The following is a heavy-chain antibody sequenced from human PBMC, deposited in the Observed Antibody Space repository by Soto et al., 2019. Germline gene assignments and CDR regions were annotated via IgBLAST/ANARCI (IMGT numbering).Heavy chain of an antibody. Sequence: EVPLVESGGGLVQPGGSLRLSCAASGFTFSSFWMHWVRQAPGKGLVWVSRINSDGSSTSYADSVKGRFSISRDNAKNTLYVQMNSLRVEDTAVYYCVRDRDTYGLSSFDSWGQGILVTVSS. CDR2: INSDGSST. CDR1: GFTFSSFW. CDR3: VRDRDTYGLSSFDS. J-gene: IGHJ4*02. V-gene: IGHV3-74*01. D-gene: IGHD5-18*01.